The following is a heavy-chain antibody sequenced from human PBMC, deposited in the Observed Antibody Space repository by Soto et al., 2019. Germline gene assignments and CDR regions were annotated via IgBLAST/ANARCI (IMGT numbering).Heavy chain of an antibody. J-gene: IGHJ6*02. CDR2: IIPLFTTT. Sequence: QVQLVQSGAEVKKPGSSVKVSCKASGGPFSTYAISWVRQAPGQGLEWMGGIIPLFTTTNYAQKFQGRVTITADESTSTAYMGLSSLTSEDTAMYYCAGGFDPYYYYVMDVWGQGTAVTVSS. V-gene: IGHV1-69*12. CDR3: AGGFDPYYYYVMDV. D-gene: IGHD5-12*01. CDR1: GGPFSTYA.